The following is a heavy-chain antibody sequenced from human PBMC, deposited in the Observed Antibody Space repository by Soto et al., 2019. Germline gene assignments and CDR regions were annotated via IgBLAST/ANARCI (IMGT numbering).Heavy chain of an antibody. CDR3: ASPGFLAGSGFDY. V-gene: IGHV4-39*01. J-gene: IGHJ4*02. CDR2: VYYSGST. Sequence: QLQLQESGPGLVKPSETLPLTCTVSGGPISSSAYHWGWIRQPPGKGLEWIGSVYYSGSTNYSPSLKSRLTISVDRSKNQFSLKLSSVTAADTAVYYCASPGFLAGSGFDYWGRGILVTVSS. D-gene: IGHD6-19*01. CDR1: GGPISSSAYH.